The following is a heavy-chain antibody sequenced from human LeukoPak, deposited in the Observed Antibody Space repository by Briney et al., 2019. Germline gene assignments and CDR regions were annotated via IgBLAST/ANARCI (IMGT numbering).Heavy chain of an antibody. CDR2: ISAYNGNT. CDR1: GYTFTSYG. D-gene: IGHD1-26*01. J-gene: IGHJ4*02. CDR3: ATVRGSYTSAGFDY. Sequence: VASVKVSCKASGYTFTSYGISWVRQAPGQGLEWMGWISAYNGNTNYAQKLQGRVTMTEDTSTDTAYMELSSLRSEDTAVYYCATVRGSYTSAGFDYWGQGTLVTVSS. V-gene: IGHV1-18*01.